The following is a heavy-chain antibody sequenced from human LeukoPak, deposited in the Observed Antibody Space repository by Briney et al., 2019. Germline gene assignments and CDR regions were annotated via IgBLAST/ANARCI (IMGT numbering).Heavy chain of an antibody. CDR2: ISSSSSYI. D-gene: IGHD6-19*01. J-gene: IGHJ3*02. CDR1: GFTFSTYA. Sequence: GGSLRLSCAASGFTFSTYAMSWVRQAPGKGLEWVSSISSSSSYIYYADSVKGRFTISRDNAKNSLYLQMNSLRAEDTAVYYCARALLAVDGAFDIWGQGTMVTVSS. CDR3: ARALLAVDGAFDI. V-gene: IGHV3-21*01.